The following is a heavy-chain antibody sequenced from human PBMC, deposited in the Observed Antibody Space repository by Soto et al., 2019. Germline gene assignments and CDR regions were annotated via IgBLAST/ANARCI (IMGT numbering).Heavy chain of an antibody. J-gene: IGHJ6*02. CDR1: GGTFSSYA. D-gene: IGHD2-21*01. CDR2: ISAYNGNT. V-gene: IGHV1-18*01. CDR3: ARGAFCGGAPGCRDMDV. Sequence: ASVKVSCKASGGTFSSYAISWVRQAPGQGLEWMGRISAYNGNTNHAQKFQGRLTMTTDTSTSTAYMELGSLRSDDTAVYYCARGAFCGGAPGCRDMDVWGQGTTVTVSS.